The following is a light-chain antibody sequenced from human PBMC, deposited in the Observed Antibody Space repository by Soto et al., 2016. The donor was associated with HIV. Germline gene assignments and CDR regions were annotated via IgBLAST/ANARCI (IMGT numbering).Light chain of an antibody. CDR3: QTWDSTTVV. Sequence: SSELTQPPSVSVSPGQAASITCSGNNLGNQYVCWYQQKSGQSPLLVIYQDDQRPPGIPDRFSGSKSGSTATLTIRETQPLDEADYFCQTWDSTTVVFGGGTKLTVL. J-gene: IGLJ3*02. V-gene: IGLV3-1*01. CDR1: NLGNQY. CDR2: QDD.